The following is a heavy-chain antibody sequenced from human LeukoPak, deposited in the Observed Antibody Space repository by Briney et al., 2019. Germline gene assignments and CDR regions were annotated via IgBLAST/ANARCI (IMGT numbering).Heavy chain of an antibody. CDR2: ISSSGTYI. CDR1: GFTFSTDS. CDR3: ARDPSGYDYFDY. Sequence: GGSLRLSCAASGFTFSTDSMNWVRQAPGEGLEWVSSISSSGTYIYYADSVKGRFTISRDNAKNSLYLQMNSLRAEDTAVYYCARDPSGYDYFDYWGQGTLVTVSS. J-gene: IGHJ4*02. D-gene: IGHD5-12*01. V-gene: IGHV3-21*01.